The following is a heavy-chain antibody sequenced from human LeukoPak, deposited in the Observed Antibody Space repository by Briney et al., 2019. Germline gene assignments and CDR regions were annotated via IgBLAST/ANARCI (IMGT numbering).Heavy chain of an antibody. V-gene: IGHV3-48*02. D-gene: IGHD7-27*01. CDR2: ISSSSRTI. CDR3: ASQLGINQAFNF. J-gene: IGHJ3*01. Sequence: GGSLRFSCSASRLTFNTYSMNWVRQAPGKGMEWVSCISSSSRTIYYADSVKGRFTISRDNAKNSLYLQMNSLRDEDTAVYYCASQLGINQAFNFWGQGTMVTVSS. CDR1: RLTFNTYS.